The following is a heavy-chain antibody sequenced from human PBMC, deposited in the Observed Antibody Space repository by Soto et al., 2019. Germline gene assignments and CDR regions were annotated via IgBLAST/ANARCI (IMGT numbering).Heavy chain of an antibody. CDR2: INPNTGGT. V-gene: IGHV1-2*02. CDR3: AREGPDPWFDP. Sequence: QVQLVQSGAEVKKPGASVKVSCEASGYTFTGYYIHWVRQAPGQGLEWMGWINPNTGGTNYAQKFQGRVTMTRDTSITTAYIDLTSLTSDDTAVYYCAREGPDPWFDPWGQGTLVTVSS. CDR1: GYTFTGYY. J-gene: IGHJ5*02.